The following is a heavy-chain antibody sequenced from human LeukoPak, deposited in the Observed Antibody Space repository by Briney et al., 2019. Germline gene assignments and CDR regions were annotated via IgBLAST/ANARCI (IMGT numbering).Heavy chain of an antibody. CDR2: IYPDSSDT. J-gene: IGHJ3*01. D-gene: IGHD3-22*01. Sequence: GEPLKISCKGSGYKFNAYWIAWVRQMPGKGLEWMGIIYPDSSDTRYSPSFQGQVTISADKSVSIAYLQWSSLKASDTAMYYCARPNITSYYDSRGYDAFDVWGQGTMVIVSS. V-gene: IGHV5-51*01. CDR1: GYKFNAYW. CDR3: ARPNITSYYDSRGYDAFDV.